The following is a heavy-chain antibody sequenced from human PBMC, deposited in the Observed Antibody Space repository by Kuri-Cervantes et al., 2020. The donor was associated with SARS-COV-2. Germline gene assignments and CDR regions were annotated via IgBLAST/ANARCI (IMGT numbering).Heavy chain of an antibody. CDR1: GYTFTGYY. J-gene: IGHJ4*02. CDR3: AAYYDSSGYSPLAY. D-gene: IGHD3-22*01. Sequence: ASVKVSCKASGYTFTGYYMHWVRQAPGQGLEWMGWINPNSSGTNYAQKFQGRVTMTRDTSISTAYMELSSLRSEDTAVYYCAAYYDSSGYSPLAYWGQGTLVTVSS. V-gene: IGHV1-2*02. CDR2: INPNSSGT.